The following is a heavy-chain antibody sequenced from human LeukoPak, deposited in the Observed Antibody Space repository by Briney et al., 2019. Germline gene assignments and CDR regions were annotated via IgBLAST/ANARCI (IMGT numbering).Heavy chain of an antibody. V-gene: IGHV4-38-2*02. D-gene: IGHD6-6*01. Sequence: SETLSLTCTVSGYSISSGYYWGWIRQPPGKGLEWIGSIYRSGSTYYNPSLKSRVTISVDMSKNQFSLKLSSVTAADTAVYYCARGDSSSSPDSDYWGQGTLVTVSS. CDR3: ARGDSSSSPDSDY. CDR1: GYSISSGYY. J-gene: IGHJ4*02. CDR2: IYRSGST.